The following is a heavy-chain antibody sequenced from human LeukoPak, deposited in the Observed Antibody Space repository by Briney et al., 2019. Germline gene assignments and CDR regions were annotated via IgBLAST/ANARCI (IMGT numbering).Heavy chain of an antibody. CDR3: ARESYYYGSGAYDP. J-gene: IGHJ5*02. V-gene: IGHV3-11*01. CDR1: GFIISDYY. D-gene: IGHD3-10*01. Sequence: GGSLRLSCAASGFIISDYYMSWIRQAPGKGLEWLSYSSTSGSTISYADSVKGRFTISRDNAKNSLYPQMNSLRAEDTAVYYCARESYYYGSGAYDPWGQGTLVTVSS. CDR2: SSTSGSTI.